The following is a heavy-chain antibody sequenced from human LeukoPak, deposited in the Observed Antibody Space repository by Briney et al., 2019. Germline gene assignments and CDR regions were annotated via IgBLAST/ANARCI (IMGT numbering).Heavy chain of an antibody. Sequence: SETLSLTCTVSGGSISSYYWSWIRQPAGKGLEWIGSIYYSGSTYYNPSLKSRVTISVDTSKNQFSLKLSSVAAADTAVYYCARREDTAMVLDYWGQGTLVTVSS. CDR2: IYYSGST. V-gene: IGHV4-59*05. D-gene: IGHD5-18*01. J-gene: IGHJ4*02. CDR3: ARREDTAMVLDY. CDR1: GGSISSYY.